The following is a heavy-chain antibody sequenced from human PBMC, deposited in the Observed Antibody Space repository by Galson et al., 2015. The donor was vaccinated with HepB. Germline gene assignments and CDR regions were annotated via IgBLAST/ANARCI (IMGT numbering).Heavy chain of an antibody. Sequence: SLRLSCAASGFIFSDYYMSWIRQAPGKGLEWVSYISSSSSYTNYADSVKGRFTISRDNAKNSLYLQMNSLRAEDTAVYYCARTTGYYYDTSGYYYNDGMDVWGQGTTVTVSS. J-gene: IGHJ6*02. D-gene: IGHD3-22*01. CDR1: GFIFSDYY. CDR2: ISSSSSYT. CDR3: ARTTGYYYDTSGYYYNDGMDV. V-gene: IGHV3-11*06.